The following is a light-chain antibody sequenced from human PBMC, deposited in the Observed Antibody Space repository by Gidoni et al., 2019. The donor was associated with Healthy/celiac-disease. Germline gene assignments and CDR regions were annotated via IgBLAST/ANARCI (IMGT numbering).Light chain of an antibody. J-gene: IGKJ1*01. Sequence: DIQMTQSPSSLSASVGDRVTITCRASQSISSYLNWYQQKPGIAPKLLIYAASSLQSGVPSRFSGSGSGTDFTLTISSLQPEDFATYYCQQSYSTLGGTFGQGTKVEIK. CDR2: AAS. CDR3: QQSYSTLGGT. V-gene: IGKV1-39*01. CDR1: QSISSY.